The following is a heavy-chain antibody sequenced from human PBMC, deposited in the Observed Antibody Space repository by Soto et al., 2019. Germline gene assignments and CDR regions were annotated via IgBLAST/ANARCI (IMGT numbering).Heavy chain of an antibody. D-gene: IGHD3-22*01. CDR2: ITSSGSFI. Sequence: GGSLRLSCAASGFTFSNSTMNWVRQAPGKGLEWVACITSSGSFIYYADSMKGRFTISRDDAKKSLYLQMNSLRAEDTDVYYCARVPAASDRTAFYYVSKFFYFDYWGRGTQVTVAS. CDR1: GFTFSNST. J-gene: IGHJ4*02. CDR3: ARVPAASDRTAFYYVSKFFYFDY. V-gene: IGHV3-21*01.